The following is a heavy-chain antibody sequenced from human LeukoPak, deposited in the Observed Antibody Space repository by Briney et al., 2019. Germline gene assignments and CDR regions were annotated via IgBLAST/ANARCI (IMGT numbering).Heavy chain of an antibody. CDR2: IYYSGST. V-gene: IGHV4-59*01. D-gene: IGHD2-2*01. CDR3: ARDSCSSTSCYDS. Sequence: PSETLSLTCTVSGGSISSYYWSWIRRPPGKGLEWIGYIYYSGSTNYNPSLKSRVTISVDTSKNQFSLKLSSVTAADTAVYYCARDSCSSTSCYDSWGQGTLVTVSS. CDR1: GGSISSYY. J-gene: IGHJ5*02.